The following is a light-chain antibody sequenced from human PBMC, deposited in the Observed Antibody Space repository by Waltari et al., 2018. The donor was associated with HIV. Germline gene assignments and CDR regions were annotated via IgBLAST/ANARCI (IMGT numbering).Light chain of an antibody. CDR3: TTWEDSLSWV. CDR1: SSNIGSNT. V-gene: IGLV1-44*01. CDR2: ADN. Sequence: QSVLTQPPSASGTPGRRVTISCSGSSSNIGSNTVNWYQQLPETAPNRLFYADNQPPGGGPEPCSGAKAGTAVSPALSGLPAEDEADYYGTTWEDSLSWVFGGGTKLTVL. J-gene: IGLJ3*02.